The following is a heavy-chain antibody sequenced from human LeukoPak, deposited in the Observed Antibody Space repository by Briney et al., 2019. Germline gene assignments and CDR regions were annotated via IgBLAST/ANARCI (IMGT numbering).Heavy chain of an antibody. CDR2: IWNDGSIK. J-gene: IGHJ3*01. Sequence: GGSLRLSCASSGFTFSTYGMHWVRQAPGRGLEWVAVIWNDGSIKYYGDSVKGRFTISRDNSKNTLYLQMNSVRAEDTAVYYCARAVGPFDFWGPGTKVIVSS. V-gene: IGHV3-33*01. CDR1: GFTFSTYG. CDR3: ARAVGPFDF.